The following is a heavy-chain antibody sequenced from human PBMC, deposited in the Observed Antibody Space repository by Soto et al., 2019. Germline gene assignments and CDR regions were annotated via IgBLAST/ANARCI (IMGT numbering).Heavy chain of an antibody. CDR1: GYSFTSYW. CDR3: ARDYCRGGRCYFYYYGMDV. Sequence: GESLKISCKGSGYSFTSYWISWVRQMPGKGLEWMGRIDPSDSYTNYSPSFQGHVTISADKSISTAYLQWSSLKASDTAMYYCARDYCRGGRCYFYYYGMDVWGEGTTVTVSS. D-gene: IGHD2-15*01. J-gene: IGHJ6*04. CDR2: IDPSDSYT. V-gene: IGHV5-10-1*01.